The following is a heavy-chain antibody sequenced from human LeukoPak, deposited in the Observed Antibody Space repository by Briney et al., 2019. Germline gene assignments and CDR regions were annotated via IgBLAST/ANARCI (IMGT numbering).Heavy chain of an antibody. Sequence: PGGSLRLSCAASGFIFSSYAMSWVRQAPGKGLEWVSAISGSGGSTYYADSVKGRFTISRDNSKNTLYLQMNSLRAEDTAVYYCAKATSRLYYYYGMDVWGQGTTVTVSS. CDR2: ISGSGGST. V-gene: IGHV3-23*01. D-gene: IGHD4-4*01. CDR3: AKATSRLYYYYGMDV. J-gene: IGHJ6*02. CDR1: GFIFSSYA.